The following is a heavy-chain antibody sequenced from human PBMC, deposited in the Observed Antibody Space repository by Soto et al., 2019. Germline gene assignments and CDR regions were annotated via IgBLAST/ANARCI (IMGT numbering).Heavy chain of an antibody. V-gene: IGHV4-38-2*02. CDR1: GYSISSGYY. CDR2: IYHSGST. J-gene: IGHJ5*02. D-gene: IGHD6-13*01. CDR3: ARDGGSSSWYEVAVYNWFVP. Sequence: PSETLSLTCAVSGYSISSGYYWGWIRQPPGKGLEWIGSIYHSGSTYYNPSLKSRVTISVDTSKNQFSLKLSSVTAADTAVYYCARDGGSSSWYEVAVYNWFVPVGQGTLVTVFS.